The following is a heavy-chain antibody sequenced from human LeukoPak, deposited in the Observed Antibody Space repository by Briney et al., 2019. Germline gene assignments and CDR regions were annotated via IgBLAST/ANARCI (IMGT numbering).Heavy chain of an antibody. CDR3: AKGGSSSWYPNFDY. Sequence: GGSLRLSCAASGFTLSSYGMHWVRQAPGKGLEWVAFMRYDRSNKYYADSVKGRFTISRDNSKNTLYLQMNSLRAEDTAVYYCAKGGSSSWYPNFDYWGQGTLVTVSS. CDR1: GFTLSSYG. D-gene: IGHD6-13*01. V-gene: IGHV3-30*02. CDR2: MRYDRSNK. J-gene: IGHJ4*02.